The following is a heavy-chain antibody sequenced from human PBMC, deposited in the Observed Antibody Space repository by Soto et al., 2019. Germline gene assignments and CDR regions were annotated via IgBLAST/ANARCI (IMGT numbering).Heavy chain of an antibody. CDR3: MKDAGITSGWSAFDI. CDR1: GFTFSNYA. D-gene: IGHD6-19*01. V-gene: IGHV3-64D*06. CDR2: IKSNGGST. J-gene: IGHJ3*02. Sequence: GGSLRLSCSASGFTFSNYAMHWVRQAPGKGLEYVSAIKSNGGSTYHADSVKGRFTISRDNSKNTLFLQMSSLRAEDTAVYYCMKDAGITSGWSAFDIWGQGTMVTV.